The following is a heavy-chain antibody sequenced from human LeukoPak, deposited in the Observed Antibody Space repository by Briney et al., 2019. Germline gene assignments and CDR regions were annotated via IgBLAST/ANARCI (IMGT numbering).Heavy chain of an antibody. Sequence: PGGSLRLSCAASGFTVSSNHMSWVRQAPGQGXEWASIIYXSXTTYYADSVKGRFTISRDNSKNMLYLQMNSLRAEDTAVYYCGSSGTDTRFDYWGQGTLVTVSS. CDR1: GFTVSSNH. CDR3: GSSGTDTRFDY. CDR2: IYXSXTT. V-gene: IGHV3-53*01. D-gene: IGHD3-10*01. J-gene: IGHJ4*02.